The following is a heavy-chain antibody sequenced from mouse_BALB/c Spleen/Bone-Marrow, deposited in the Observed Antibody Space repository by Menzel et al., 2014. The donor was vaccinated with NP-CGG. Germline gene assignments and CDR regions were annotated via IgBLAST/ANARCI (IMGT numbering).Heavy chain of an antibody. D-gene: IGHD2-4*01. J-gene: IGHJ4*01. CDR3: ARKSQRAYDSMNY. CDR1: GYTFTSYY. V-gene: IGHV1S56*01. Sequence: VQLQQSGPELVKPGASVRISCKASGYTFTSYYVHWVRQRPGQGLEWIGWIYPGDFNTEYNEKFKGKATLTADKSSSTASMQVSSLTSEDSAVYFCARKSQRAYDSMNYWGRGTSVTVSS. CDR2: IYPGDFNT.